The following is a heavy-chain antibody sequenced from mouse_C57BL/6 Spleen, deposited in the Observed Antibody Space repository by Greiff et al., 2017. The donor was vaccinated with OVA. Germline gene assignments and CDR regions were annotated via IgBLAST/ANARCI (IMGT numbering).Heavy chain of an antibody. Sequence: LVPPGASVQLSCTASGYTFTTYPIEWMKQNHGKSLEWIGNFHPYNDDTKYNEKFKGKATLTVEKSSSTVYLELSRLTSDDSAVYYCARPDDHDSTWFAYWGQGTLVTVSA. V-gene: IGHV1-47*01. CDR1: GYTFTTYP. J-gene: IGHJ3*01. D-gene: IGHD2-4*01. CDR2: FHPYNDDT. CDR3: ARPDDHDSTWFAY.